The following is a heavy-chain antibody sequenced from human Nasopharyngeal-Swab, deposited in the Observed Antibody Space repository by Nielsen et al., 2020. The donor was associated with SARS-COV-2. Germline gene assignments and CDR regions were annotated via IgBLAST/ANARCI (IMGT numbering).Heavy chain of an antibody. CDR3: ARADAYSNYGSLDY. D-gene: IGHD4-11*01. J-gene: IGHJ4*02. V-gene: IGHV3-21*01. CDR2: ISSSSSYI. Sequence: GESLKIFCATSGFTFSSYSMNWVRQAPGKGLEWVSSISSSSSYIYYADSVKGRFTISRDNAKNSLYLQMDSLRAEDTAVFYCARADAYSNYGSLDYWGQGTLVTVSS. CDR1: GFTFSSYS.